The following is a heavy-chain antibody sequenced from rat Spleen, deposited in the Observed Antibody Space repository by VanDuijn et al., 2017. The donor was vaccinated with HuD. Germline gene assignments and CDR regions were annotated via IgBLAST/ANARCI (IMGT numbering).Heavy chain of an antibody. J-gene: IGHJ4*01. V-gene: IGHV5-31*01. CDR3: ATDGYYDGTYYSVYVMDA. D-gene: IGHD1-12*02. CDR2: ITNASGGT. Sequence: EVQLVESGGGLVQPGRSLKLSCITSGFTFNYYWMTWIRQAPGKGLEWVASITNASGGTHYPDSVKGRFTISRDIAKSTLYLQMNDLRSEDTATYYCATDGYYDGTYYSVYVMDAGGQGASVTVSS. CDR1: GFTFNYYW.